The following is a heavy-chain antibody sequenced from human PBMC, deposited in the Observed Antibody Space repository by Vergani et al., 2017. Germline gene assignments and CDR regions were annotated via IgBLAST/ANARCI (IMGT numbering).Heavy chain of an antibody. V-gene: IGHV3-74*01. CDR3: AKDNVPGYYDSSGYCDY. CDR1: GFTFSRHW. CDR2: VNPEGTNT. Sequence: EVQLVESGGGLVQPGGSLRLSCAASGFTFSRHWMHWVRQAPGKGLVWVSRVNPEGTNTPYADSVKGRFTISRDNAKNMMYVQLNSLRDEDTAVYYCAKDNVPGYYDSSGYCDYWGQGTLVTVSS. J-gene: IGHJ4*02. D-gene: IGHD3-22*01.